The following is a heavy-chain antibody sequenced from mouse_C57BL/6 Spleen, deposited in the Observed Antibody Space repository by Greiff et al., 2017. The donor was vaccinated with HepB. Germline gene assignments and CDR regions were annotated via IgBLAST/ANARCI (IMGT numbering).Heavy chain of an antibody. Sequence: QVQLKESGPGLVQPSQSLSITCTVSGFSLTSYGVHWVRQPPGKGLEWLGVIWSGGSTDYNAAFISRLSISKDNSKSQVFFKMNSLQADDTAIYYCAKKADVYYAMDYWGQGTSVTVSS. CDR2: IWSGGST. CDR1: GFSLTSYG. CDR3: AKKADVYYAMDY. J-gene: IGHJ4*01. V-gene: IGHV2-4*01.